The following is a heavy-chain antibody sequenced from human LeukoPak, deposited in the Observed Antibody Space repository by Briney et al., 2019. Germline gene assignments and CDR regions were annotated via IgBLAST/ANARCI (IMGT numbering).Heavy chain of an antibody. D-gene: IGHD3-3*01. CDR3: ARGNYDFWSGYPGSGYFDY. CDR2: ISSSSSYI. Sequence: PGGSLRLSCAASGFTFSSYSMNWVRQAPGKGVEWVSSISSSSSYIYYADSVKGRFTISRDNAKNSLYLQMNSLRAEDTAVYYCARGNYDFWSGYPGSGYFDYWGQGTLVTVSS. V-gene: IGHV3-21*01. J-gene: IGHJ4*02. CDR1: GFTFSSYS.